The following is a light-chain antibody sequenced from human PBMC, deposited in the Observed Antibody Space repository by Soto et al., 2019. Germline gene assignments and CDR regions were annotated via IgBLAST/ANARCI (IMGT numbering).Light chain of an antibody. V-gene: IGLV2-8*01. CDR2: EVS. J-gene: IGLJ2*01. CDR1: SSDVGNYNY. CDR3: SSYAGSYIFL. Sequence: QSALTQPPSASGSPGQSVTISCTGTSSDVGNYNYVSWYQQHPGKAPKLMIYEVSKRPSGVPDRFSGSKSGNTASLTVSGLQAEDEADYYCSSYAGSYIFLFGGGTKLTVL.